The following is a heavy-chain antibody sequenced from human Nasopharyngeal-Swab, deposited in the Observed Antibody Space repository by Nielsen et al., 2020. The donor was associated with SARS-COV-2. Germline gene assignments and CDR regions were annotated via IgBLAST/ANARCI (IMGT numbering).Heavy chain of an antibody. J-gene: IGHJ6*02. D-gene: IGHD6-13*01. V-gene: IGHV3-64*01. Sequence: GESLKISCAASGFTFSTYAMHWVRQAPGKGPQYVSGISTNGGSTYYANSVKDRFTISRDNSKNTLYLQMGSLRAEDMAVYYCARGGYSSSWYGGRDYYYGMDVWGQGTTVTVSS. CDR2: ISTNGGST. CDR3: ARGGYSSSWYGGRDYYYGMDV. CDR1: GFTFSTYA.